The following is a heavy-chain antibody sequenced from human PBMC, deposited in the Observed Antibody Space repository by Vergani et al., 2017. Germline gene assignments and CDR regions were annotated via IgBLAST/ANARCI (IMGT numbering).Heavy chain of an antibody. D-gene: IGHD3-10*01. CDR2: MYHSGST. J-gene: IGHJ5*02. CDR3: GRVADFYGLGSRLLDL. CDR1: GGPMSGYY. V-gene: IGHV4-59*01. Sequence: QVRLQESGPGLVKPSETLSLTCSVPGGPMSGYYWSWIRQPPGKELEWIGYMYHSGSTNYNPSLETRVTISGDTAKNHFSLKLNFVTAADTAVYYCGRVADFYGLGSRLLDLWGQGILVTVSS.